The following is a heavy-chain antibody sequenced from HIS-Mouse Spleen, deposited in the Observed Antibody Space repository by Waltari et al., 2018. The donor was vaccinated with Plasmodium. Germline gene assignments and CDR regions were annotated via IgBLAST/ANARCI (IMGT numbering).Heavy chain of an antibody. CDR2: ISYDGSNK. D-gene: IGHD3-16*01. V-gene: IGHV3-30*18. CDR1: GFTFSSVG. CDR3: AKAQGVINFDY. Sequence: QVQLVESGGGVVQPGRSLRLSCAASGFTFSSVGMQWVRQAPGKGLEWVAVISYDGSNKYYADSVKGRFTISRDNSKNTLYLQMNSLRAEDTAVYYCAKAQGVINFDYWGQGTLVTVSS. J-gene: IGHJ4*02.